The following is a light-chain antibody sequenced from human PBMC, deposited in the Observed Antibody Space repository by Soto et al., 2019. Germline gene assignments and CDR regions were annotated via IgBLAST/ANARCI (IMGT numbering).Light chain of an antibody. V-gene: IGKV1-5*03. J-gene: IGKJ4*01. CDR2: KAS. CDR3: QQYNTYPLT. CDR1: QGISTW. Sequence: DIQMTQSPSTLSASVGDRVTITCRASQGISTWLAWYQQKPGKAPKLLIYKASSLEGGVTSRFSGSGSGTEFNITVSSLQPDDFATYYCQQYNTYPLTFGGGTTVEIK.